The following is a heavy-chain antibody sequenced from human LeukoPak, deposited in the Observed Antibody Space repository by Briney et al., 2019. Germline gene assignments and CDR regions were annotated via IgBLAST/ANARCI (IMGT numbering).Heavy chain of an antibody. J-gene: IGHJ4*02. Sequence: GYIYYSGSTYYNPSLKSRVTISVDTSKNQFSLKLSSVTAADTAVYYCARDGYSSSWAFDYWGQGTLVTVSS. CDR2: IYYSGST. D-gene: IGHD6-13*01. CDR3: ARDGYSSSWAFDY. V-gene: IGHV4-30-4*01.